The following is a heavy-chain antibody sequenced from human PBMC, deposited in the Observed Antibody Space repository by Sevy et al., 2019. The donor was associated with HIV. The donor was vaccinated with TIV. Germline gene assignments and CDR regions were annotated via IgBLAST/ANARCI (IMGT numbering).Heavy chain of an antibody. CDR2: ISSGSSYI. Sequence: GGSLRLSCIASGFSFDTYSMNWVRQTPGQGLEWVSSISSGSSYIYYADSVKGRFTISRDNAKNSLSLEMNSLRVEDTAIYYCARDDYDTTTCAFDVWGQGTMVTVSS. D-gene: IGHD3-22*01. CDR1: GFSFDTYS. J-gene: IGHJ3*01. V-gene: IGHV3-21*06. CDR3: ARDDYDTTTCAFDV.